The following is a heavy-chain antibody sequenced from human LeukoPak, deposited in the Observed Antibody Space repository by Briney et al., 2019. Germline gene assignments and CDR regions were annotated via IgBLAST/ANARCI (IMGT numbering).Heavy chain of an antibody. D-gene: IGHD6-13*01. CDR1: GYTFTSYG. Sequence: ASVKVSCKASGYTFTSYGISWVRQAPGQGLEWMGWISAYNGNTNYAQKLQGRATMTTDTSTSTAYMELRSLRSDDTAVYYCARVTIAAAGYFWFDPWGQGTLVTVSS. CDR2: ISAYNGNT. CDR3: ARVTIAAAGYFWFDP. J-gene: IGHJ5*02. V-gene: IGHV1-18*01.